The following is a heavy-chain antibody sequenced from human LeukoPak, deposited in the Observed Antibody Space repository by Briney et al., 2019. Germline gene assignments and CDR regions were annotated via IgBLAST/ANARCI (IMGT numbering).Heavy chain of an antibody. D-gene: IGHD1-26*01. CDR1: GFTLSNTW. V-gene: IGHV3-7*01. J-gene: IGHJ4*02. CDR3: ARDQSGSLDY. Sequence: GGSLRLSCAASGFTLSNTWMAWVRQAPGKGLEWGANINQDGSTKQYVDSVKGRFTISRDNAKNSLHLQMNSLRAEDTAVYYCARDQSGSLDYWGQGTLLTVSS. CDR2: INQDGSTK.